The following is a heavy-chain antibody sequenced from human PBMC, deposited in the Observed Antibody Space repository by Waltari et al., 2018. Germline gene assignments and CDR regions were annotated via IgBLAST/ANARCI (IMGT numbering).Heavy chain of an antibody. D-gene: IGHD3-3*01. CDR1: GGSFSGYY. V-gene: IGHV4-34*01. Sequence: QVQLQQWGAGLFKPSETLSLTCVVSGGSFSGYYWSWIRQPPGKGLEWIGEINHSGRTNYNPSLKSRVTISIDTSKIQFSLKLRSVTVADTAVYYCARANTIFGVIRTWYYMDVWGKGTPVTVSS. J-gene: IGHJ6*03. CDR2: INHSGRT. CDR3: ARANTIFGVIRTWYYMDV.